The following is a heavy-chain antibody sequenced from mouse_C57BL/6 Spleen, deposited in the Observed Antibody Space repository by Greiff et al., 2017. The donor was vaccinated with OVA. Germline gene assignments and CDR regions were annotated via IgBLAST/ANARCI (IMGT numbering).Heavy chain of an antibody. D-gene: IGHD3-2*02. Sequence: LQESGPELVKPGASVKISCKASGYAFSSSWMNWVKQRPGKGLEWIGRIYPGDGDTNYNGKFKGKATLTVDKSASTAYMQLSSLTSEDSAVYYCARDSSGYWFAYWGQGTLVTVSA. V-gene: IGHV1-82*01. CDR1: GYAFSSSW. CDR3: ARDSSGYWFAY. CDR2: IYPGDGDT. J-gene: IGHJ3*01.